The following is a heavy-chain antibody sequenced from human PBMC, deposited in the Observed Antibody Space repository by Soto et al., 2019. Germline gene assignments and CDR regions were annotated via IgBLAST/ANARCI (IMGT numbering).Heavy chain of an antibody. V-gene: IGHV3-7*01. Sequence: EVQLVDSGGGLVQPGESLGLSCAASGFTFSSYWMTWVRQAPGKGLEWVANIKQDGSEKNYADSVEGRFTISRDNAKNSLYLQMNSLRAEDTAVYSCARGAGGFDSWGQGTLVTVSS. J-gene: IGHJ4*02. CDR1: GFTFSSYW. CDR2: IKQDGSEK. CDR3: ARGAGGFDS. D-gene: IGHD2-8*02.